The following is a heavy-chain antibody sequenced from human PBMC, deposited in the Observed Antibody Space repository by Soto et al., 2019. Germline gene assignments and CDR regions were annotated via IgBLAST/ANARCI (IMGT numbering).Heavy chain of an antibody. CDR1: GFSLRSLGMA. Sequence: QITLKESGPPLLKPTQTLTLTCTFSGFSLRSLGMAVGWIRQPPGRALEWVALIYWDDEERYSPSLQSRLTITKDTSKNHVVLTMTTMDPVDTATYYCARRYDSSFDLWGQGIPVTVSS. CDR2: IYWDDEE. J-gene: IGHJ4*02. D-gene: IGHD6-6*01. CDR3: ARRYDSSFDL. V-gene: IGHV2-5*02.